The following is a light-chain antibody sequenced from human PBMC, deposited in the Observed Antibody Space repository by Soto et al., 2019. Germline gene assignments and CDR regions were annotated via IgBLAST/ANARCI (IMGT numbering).Light chain of an antibody. CDR2: AAS. CDR1: QGISTY. V-gene: IGKV1-39*01. CDR3: QKYNSAPWT. J-gene: IGKJ1*01. Sequence: DIQMTQSPSSLSASVGDRVTITCRASQGISTYLNWYQQKPGKAPKLLIYAASSLQSGVPSRFSGSGSETDFTLTISSLQPEDFATYSCQKYNSAPWTFGKGTKVDIK.